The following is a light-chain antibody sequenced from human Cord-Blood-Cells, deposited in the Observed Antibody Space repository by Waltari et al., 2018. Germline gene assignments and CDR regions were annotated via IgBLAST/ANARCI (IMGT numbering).Light chain of an antibody. J-gene: IGKJ1*01. CDR1: QSISSY. CDR2: ASS. CDR3: QQSYSTPWT. V-gene: IGKV1-39*01. Sequence: DIQMTQSPSSPSASVGDRVTITCLASQSISSYFNWYQQKPGKAPKLRIYASSSLQSGVPSRFSGSGAGTDFTLTISSLQPEDFATYYCQQSYSTPWTFGQGTKVEIK.